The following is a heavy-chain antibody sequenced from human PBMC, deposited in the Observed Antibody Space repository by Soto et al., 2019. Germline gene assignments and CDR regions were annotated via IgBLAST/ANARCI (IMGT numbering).Heavy chain of an antibody. Sequence: QLHLVQSGAVVKKPGASVTVSCSASGYPVTAYYMHWVRQAPGGGLEWMGGINPAPGPPKYTQTFQGRVTMTRDTSTSTVFMELSGLTSEDTAVFYCARGGGVGVAGSAAFDMWGQGTLVTVSS. CDR2: INPAPGPP. CDR3: ARGGGVGVAGSAAFDM. D-gene: IGHD3-3*01. J-gene: IGHJ3*02. V-gene: IGHV1-46*01. CDR1: GYPVTAYY.